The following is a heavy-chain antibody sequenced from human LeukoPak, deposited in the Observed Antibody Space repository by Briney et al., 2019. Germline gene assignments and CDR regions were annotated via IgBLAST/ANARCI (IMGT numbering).Heavy chain of an antibody. CDR2: IYYSGST. CDR3: ARGVGAGPIDY. CDR1: GGSISSYY. Sequence: PSETLSLTCTVSGGSISSYYWSWIRQPPGKGLEWIGYIYYSGSTNYNPSLKSRVTISVDTSKNQFSLKLSSVTAADTAVYHCARGVGAGPIDYWGQGTLVTVSS. D-gene: IGHD6-19*01. J-gene: IGHJ4*02. V-gene: IGHV4-59*01.